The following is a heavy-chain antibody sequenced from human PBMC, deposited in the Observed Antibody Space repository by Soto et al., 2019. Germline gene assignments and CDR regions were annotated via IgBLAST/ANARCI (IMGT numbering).Heavy chain of an antibody. CDR3: ARDRITTRGDAFDL. Sequence: QVQLVQSGAEVRKPGSSVKVSCKAPGGTFSTYIISWVRQAPGQGLEWMGRIIPIPDITNYAQKFQGRVTVTADSSTRTAYLELTSLKSEDTAVYYCARDRITTRGDAFDLWGQGTMVTVSS. CDR2: IIPIPDIT. D-gene: IGHD3-3*01. J-gene: IGHJ3*01. CDR1: GGTFSTYI. V-gene: IGHV1-69*08.